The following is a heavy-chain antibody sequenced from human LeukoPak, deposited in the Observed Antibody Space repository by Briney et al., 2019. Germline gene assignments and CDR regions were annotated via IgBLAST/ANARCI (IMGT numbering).Heavy chain of an antibody. V-gene: IGHV3-23*01. D-gene: IGHD6-13*01. CDR2: ISGSGGST. CDR3: AKDRGSSSPWHLDY. CDR1: GFTFSSYA. Sequence: GASLRLSCAASGFTFSSYAMSWVRQAPGKGLEWVSAISGSGGSTYYADSVKGRFTISRDNSKNTLYLQMSSLRAEDTAVYYCAKDRGSSSPWHLDYWGQGTLVTVSS. J-gene: IGHJ4*02.